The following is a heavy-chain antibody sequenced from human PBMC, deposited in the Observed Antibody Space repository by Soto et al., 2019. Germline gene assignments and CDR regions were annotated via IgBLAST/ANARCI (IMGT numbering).Heavy chain of an antibody. CDR1: GFTFSSYS. D-gene: IGHD3-9*01. J-gene: IGHJ6*02. CDR3: ARCFHYYIVTRNHLAV. CDR2: ISSSSSYI. V-gene: IGHV3-21*01. Sequence: GGSLRLSCAASGFTFSSYSMNWVRQAPGKGQEWVSSISSSSSYIYYADSVKGRFTISRDNAKNSLYLQMNSLRAEDTAVYYCARCFHYYIVTRNHLAVRGQRTTVPGSS.